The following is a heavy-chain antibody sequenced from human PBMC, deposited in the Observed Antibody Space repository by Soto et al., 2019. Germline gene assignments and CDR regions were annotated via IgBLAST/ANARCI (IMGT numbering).Heavy chain of an antibody. CDR3: ARGVSYGFHLYYYYGMDV. CDR1: CGSFSGYY. V-gene: IGHV4-34*01. D-gene: IGHD5-18*01. CDR2: INHSGST. J-gene: IGHJ6*02. Sequence: PSETLSLTCAVYCGSFSGYYWSWIRQPPGKGLEWIGEINHSGSTNYNPSLKSRVTISVDTSKNQFSLKLSSVTAADTAVYYCARGVSYGFHLYYYYGMDVWGQGTTVTVSS.